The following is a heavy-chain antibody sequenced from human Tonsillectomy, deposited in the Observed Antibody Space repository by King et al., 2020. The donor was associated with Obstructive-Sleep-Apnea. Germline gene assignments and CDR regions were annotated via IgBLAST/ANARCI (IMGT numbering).Heavy chain of an antibody. Sequence: QLQESGPGLVKPSQTLSLTCTVSGGSISSGGYYWSWIRQHPGKGLEWIGYIYYSGSTYYNPSLKIRVTISVDTSKNQFSLKLSSVTAADTAVYYCARENLGGRMTDYWGQGTLVTVSS. CDR3: ARENLGGRMTDY. V-gene: IGHV4-31*03. CDR2: IYYSGST. CDR1: GGSISSGGYY. J-gene: IGHJ4*02.